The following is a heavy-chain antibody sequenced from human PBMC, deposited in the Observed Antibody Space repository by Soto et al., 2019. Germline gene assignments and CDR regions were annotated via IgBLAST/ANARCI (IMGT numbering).Heavy chain of an antibody. Sequence: QVQLVESGGGVVQPGRSLRLSCAASGFTFSSYAMHWVRQAPGKGLEWVAVISYDGSNKYYADSVKGRFTISRDNSKNTLYLQMNSLRAEDTAVYYCASEVGYWGQGTLVTVSS. J-gene: IGHJ4*02. CDR1: GFTFSSYA. CDR2: ISYDGSNK. CDR3: ASEVGY. V-gene: IGHV3-30-3*01.